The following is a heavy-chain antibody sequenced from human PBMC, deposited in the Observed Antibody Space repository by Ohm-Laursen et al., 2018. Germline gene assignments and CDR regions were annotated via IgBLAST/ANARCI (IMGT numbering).Heavy chain of an antibody. J-gene: IGHJ3*02. V-gene: IGHV4-61*08. CDR3: AREQFFGVVIIGAFDI. CDR1: GGSISSGGYY. CDR2: IYYSGST. Sequence: TLSLTCTVSGGSISSGGYYWSWIRQHPGKGLEWIGYIYYSGSTNYNPSLKSRVTISVDTSKNQFSLKLSSVTAADTAVYYCAREQFFGVVIIGAFDIWGQGTMVTVS. D-gene: IGHD3-3*01.